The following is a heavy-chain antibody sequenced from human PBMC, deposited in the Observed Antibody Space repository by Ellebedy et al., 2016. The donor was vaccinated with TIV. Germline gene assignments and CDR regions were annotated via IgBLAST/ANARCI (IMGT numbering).Heavy chain of an antibody. V-gene: IGHV3-74*01. CDR2: IKYDGSST. J-gene: IGHJ4*02. CDR1: GFSSGPYW. D-gene: IGHD5-18*01. CDR3: ATGLIYGYEY. Sequence: GGSLRLXCAASGFSSGPYWMHWVRQAPGKGLVWVSRIKYDGSSTDYADSVKGRFTISRDNAKNTVYLQMNSLRGEDTAVYYCATGLIYGYEYWGQGTLVTVSS.